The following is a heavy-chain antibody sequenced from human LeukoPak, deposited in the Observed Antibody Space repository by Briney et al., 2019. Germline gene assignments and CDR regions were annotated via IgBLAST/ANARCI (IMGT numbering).Heavy chain of an antibody. J-gene: IGHJ4*02. D-gene: IGHD6-13*01. CDR2: IYYSGST. Sequence: SETLSLTCTVSGGSISSSSYYWGWIRQPPGKGPEWIGSIYYSGSTYYNPSLKSRVTISVDTSKNQFSLKLSSVTAADTAVYYCATIPGYSSSWLIIWGQGTLVTVSS. CDR1: GGSISSSSYY. V-gene: IGHV4-39*01. CDR3: ATIPGYSSSWLII.